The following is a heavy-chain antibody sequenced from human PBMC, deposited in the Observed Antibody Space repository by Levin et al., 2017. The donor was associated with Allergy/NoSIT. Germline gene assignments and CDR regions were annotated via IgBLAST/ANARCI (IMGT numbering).Heavy chain of an antibody. Sequence: PSETLSLTCTVSGGSIITYYWSWIRQPPGKGLEWIGYIYYSGSTDYNPSLKSRVTISVDTSKNQFSLKLTSVTAADTAVYYCARNLGDGNFVDYWGQGTLVTVSS. J-gene: IGHJ4*02. V-gene: IGHV4-59*01. D-gene: IGHD1-26*01. CDR3: ARNLGDGNFVDY. CDR1: GGSIITYY. CDR2: IYYSGST.